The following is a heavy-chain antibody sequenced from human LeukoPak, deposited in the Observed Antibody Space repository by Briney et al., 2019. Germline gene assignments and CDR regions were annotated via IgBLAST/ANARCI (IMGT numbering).Heavy chain of an antibody. Sequence: SVKVSCKASGYTFTSYAMHWVRQAPGQRLEWMGGIIPIFGTANYAQKFQGRVTITADESTSTAYMELSRLTSDDTAVYYCARIGGAHNFDYWGQGTLVTVSS. D-gene: IGHD3-16*01. CDR1: GYTFTSYA. J-gene: IGHJ4*02. CDR2: IIPIFGTA. V-gene: IGHV1-69*13. CDR3: ARIGGAHNFDY.